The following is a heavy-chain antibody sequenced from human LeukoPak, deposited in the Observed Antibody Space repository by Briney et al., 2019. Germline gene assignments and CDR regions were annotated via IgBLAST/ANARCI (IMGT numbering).Heavy chain of an antibody. D-gene: IGHD2-15*01. CDR2: IYYSGST. CDR1: GGSISSSSYY. Sequence: SETLSLTCTVSGGSISSSSYYWGWIRQPPGKGLEWIGSIYYSGSTYYNPSLKSRVTISVDTSKNQFSLKLSSVTAADTAVYYCARGGVVVVAAKVDYFDYWGQGTLVTVSS. CDR3: ARGGVVVVAAKVDYFDY. V-gene: IGHV4-39*01. J-gene: IGHJ4*02.